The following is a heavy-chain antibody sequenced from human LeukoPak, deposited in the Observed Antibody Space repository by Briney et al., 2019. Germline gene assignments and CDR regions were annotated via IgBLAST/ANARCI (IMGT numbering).Heavy chain of an antibody. V-gene: IGHV3-74*01. Sequence: PGGSLRLSCAASGFTFSSYWMHWVRQAPGKGLVWVSRINSDGNTTSYADSVKGRFTISRDNAKNTLYLQMNSLRAEDTAVYYCARDLVPYDSSGFYDYWGQGTLLTVSS. CDR3: ARDLVPYDSSGFYDY. J-gene: IGHJ4*02. D-gene: IGHD3-22*01. CDR1: GFTFSSYW. CDR2: INSDGNTT.